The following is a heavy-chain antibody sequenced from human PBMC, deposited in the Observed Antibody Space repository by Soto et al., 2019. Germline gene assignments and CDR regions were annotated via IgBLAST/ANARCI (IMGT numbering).Heavy chain of an antibody. D-gene: IGHD3-16*01. Sequence: SETLSLTCTVSGGPISSYYWTWIRQPPGKGLEWIGYIYYTGSTDYNPSLKSRVSMSIDPHKNQFSLNLSSVTAADTAVYYCARAFGSTMPSLVWGQGTLVTVSS. J-gene: IGHJ4*02. V-gene: IGHV4-59*01. CDR1: GGPISSYY. CDR2: IYYTGST. CDR3: ARAFGSTMPSLV.